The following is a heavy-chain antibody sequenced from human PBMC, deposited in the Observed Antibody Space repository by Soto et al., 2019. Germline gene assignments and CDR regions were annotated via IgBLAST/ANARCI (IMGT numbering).Heavy chain of an antibody. J-gene: IGHJ4*02. CDR3: XXXXXXXXYYFDY. CDR1: GGTFSSHT. Sequence: QVQLVQSGAEVKKPGSSVKVSCKASGGTFSSHTISWVRQAPGQGLEWMGRIVPILRMANYAQKFQGRVTIAADKXXXXXXXXXXXXXXXXXXXXXXXXXXXXXXYYFDYWGQGTLVTVSS. CDR2: IVPILRMA. V-gene: IGHV1-69*02.